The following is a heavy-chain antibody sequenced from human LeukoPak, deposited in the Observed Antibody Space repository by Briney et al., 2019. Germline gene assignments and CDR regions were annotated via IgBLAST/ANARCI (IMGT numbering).Heavy chain of an antibody. CDR1: GGSFSGYY. CDR3: ARGIIQTDCSGGSRSTQDYFDY. V-gene: IGHV4-34*01. D-gene: IGHD2-15*01. Sequence: SETLSLTCAVYGGSFSGYYWSWIRQPLGKGLEWIEEINHSGSTNYNPSLKSRVTISVDTSKNQFSLKLSSVTAADTAVYYCARGIIQTDCSGGSRSTQDYFDYWGQGTLVTVSS. J-gene: IGHJ4*02. CDR2: INHSGST.